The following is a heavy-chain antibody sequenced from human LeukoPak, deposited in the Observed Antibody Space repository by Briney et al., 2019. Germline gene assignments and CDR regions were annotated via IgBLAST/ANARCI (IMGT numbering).Heavy chain of an antibody. J-gene: IGHJ6*03. D-gene: IGHD3-10*01. CDR2: IIPIFGTA. CDR1: GGTFSSYA. CDR3: ARSLRGRDYYGSGSYRRDYMDV. Sequence: ASVKVSCKASGGTFSSYAISWVRQAPGQGLEWMGGIIPIFGTANYAQKFQGRVTITADESTSTAYMELSSLRSEDTAVYYCARSLRGRDYYGSGSYRRDYMDVWGKGTTVTISS. V-gene: IGHV1-69*13.